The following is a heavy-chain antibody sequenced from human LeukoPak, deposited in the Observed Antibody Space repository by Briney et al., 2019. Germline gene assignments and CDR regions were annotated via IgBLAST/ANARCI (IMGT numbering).Heavy chain of an antibody. Sequence: SQTLSLTCTVSGGSISSGDYYWSWIRQPPGKGLEWIGYIHSSGNIYYNPSLKSRLTISADTSKNEFFLRLISVTAADTAVYYCVRGMWTSSWYHWGQGTLVTVSS. D-gene: IGHD6-13*01. CDR2: IHSSGNI. J-gene: IGHJ4*02. CDR3: VRGMWTSSWYH. CDR1: GGSISSGDYY. V-gene: IGHV4-30-4*08.